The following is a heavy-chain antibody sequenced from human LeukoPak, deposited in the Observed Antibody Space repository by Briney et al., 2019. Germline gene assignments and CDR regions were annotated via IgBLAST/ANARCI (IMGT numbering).Heavy chain of an antibody. J-gene: IGHJ4*02. Sequence: GGSLRLSSAASGSTFSSYEMNWVRQAPGKGLEWVSYISSSGSTIYYADSVKGRFTISRDNAKNSLYLQMNSLRAEDTAVYYCARPGKWELLGTFDYWGQGTLVTVSS. D-gene: IGHD1-26*01. CDR3: ARPGKWELLGTFDY. CDR1: GSTFSSYE. V-gene: IGHV3-48*03. CDR2: ISSSGSTI.